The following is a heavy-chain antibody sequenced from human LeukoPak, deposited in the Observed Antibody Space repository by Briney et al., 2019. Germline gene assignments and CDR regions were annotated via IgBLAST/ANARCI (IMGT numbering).Heavy chain of an antibody. D-gene: IGHD2-2*01. Sequence: ASVKVSCKASGYTFTGYYMHWVRQAPGQGLEWMGWINPNSGGTNYAQKFQGRVTMTRDTSISTAYMELSRLRSDDTAVYYCARDPYCSSTSCYEPYYYYYYMDVWAKGPRSPSP. V-gene: IGHV1-2*02. CDR3: ARDPYCSSTSCYEPYYYYYYMDV. J-gene: IGHJ6*03. CDR2: INPNSGGT. CDR1: GYTFTGYY.